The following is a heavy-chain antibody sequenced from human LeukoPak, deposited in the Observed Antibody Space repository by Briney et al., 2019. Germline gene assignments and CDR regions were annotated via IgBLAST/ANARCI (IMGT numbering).Heavy chain of an antibody. CDR1: GFTVSTNY. CDR3: ASILRSSSGYYFDY. J-gene: IGHJ4*02. V-gene: IGHV3-66*01. D-gene: IGHD3-10*01. Sequence: GWSLRLSCAASGFTVSTNYMSRVRQAPGKGLEWVSVIYSGDTTFYADSVRGKFTISRDNSKNTLYLQMNSLRAEDTAVYYCASILRSSSGYYFDYWGQGTLVTVSS. CDR2: IYSGDTT.